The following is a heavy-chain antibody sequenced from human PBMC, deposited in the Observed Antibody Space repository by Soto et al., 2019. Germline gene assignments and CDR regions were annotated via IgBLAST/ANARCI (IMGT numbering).Heavy chain of an antibody. CDR3: ALIPYYYDSSGYYSLLDYYYGMDV. V-gene: IGHV4-39*01. CDR2: IYYSGST. D-gene: IGHD3-22*01. J-gene: IGHJ6*02. Sequence: SETLSLTCTVSGGSISSSSYYWGWIRQPPGKGLEWIGSIYYSGSTYYNPSLKSRVTISVDTSKNQFSLKLSSVTAADTAVYYCALIPYYYDSSGYYSLLDYYYGMDVWGQGTTVTVSS. CDR1: GGSISSSSYY.